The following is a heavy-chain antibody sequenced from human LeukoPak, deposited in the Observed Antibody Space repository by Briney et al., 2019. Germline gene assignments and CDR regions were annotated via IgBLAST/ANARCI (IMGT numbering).Heavy chain of an antibody. Sequence: GGSLRLSCAASGFTFNNACMSWVRQAPGKGLEWIGRIKSITDGGTTVYAAPVKDRFTISRDDSKNTLYLQMNSLKTEDTAVYYCTTAPAAYTFDSWGQGTLVTVSS. V-gene: IGHV3-15*01. CDR2: IKSITDGGTT. D-gene: IGHD3-16*01. CDR1: GFTFNNAC. CDR3: TTAPAAYTFDS. J-gene: IGHJ4*02.